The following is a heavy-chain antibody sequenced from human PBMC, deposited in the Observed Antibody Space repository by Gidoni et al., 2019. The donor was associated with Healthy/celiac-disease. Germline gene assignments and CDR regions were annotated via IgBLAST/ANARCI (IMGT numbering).Heavy chain of an antibody. V-gene: IGHV3-48*03. Sequence: VKLVESGGGLVKPGGSLRLSWAASGFTVSSYEMNWVRPAPGKGLEVVSYISSSGSTIYYADSVKGRCTISRDNAKNSLYLQMNSLRAEDTAVYYCARNFRLYYYDSSGYLDYWGQGTLVTVSS. CDR2: ISSSGSTI. CDR1: GFTVSSYE. J-gene: IGHJ4*02. CDR3: ARNFRLYYYDSSGYLDY. D-gene: IGHD3-22*01.